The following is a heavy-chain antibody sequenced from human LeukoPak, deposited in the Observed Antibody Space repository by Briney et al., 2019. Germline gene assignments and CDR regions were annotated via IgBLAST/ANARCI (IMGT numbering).Heavy chain of an antibody. V-gene: IGHV3-20*04. CDR3: ARDGAFYCSSTSCYSDY. J-gene: IGHJ4*02. D-gene: IGHD2-2*02. Sequence: GGSLRLSCAASGFTFDDYGMSWVRQAPGKGLEWVSSINWNGGSTGYADSVKGRFTISRDNAKNSLYLQMNSLRAEDTALYYCARDGAFYCSSTSCYSDYWGQGTLVTVSS. CDR2: INWNGGST. CDR1: GFTFDDYG.